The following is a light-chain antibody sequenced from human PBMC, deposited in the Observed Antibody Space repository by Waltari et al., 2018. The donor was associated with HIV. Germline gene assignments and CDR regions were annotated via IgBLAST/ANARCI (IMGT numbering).Light chain of an antibody. J-gene: IGLJ2*01. Sequence: QSALTQPRSVSGSPGQSVTIPCTGTSSDAGGYNYVSWYQQHPGKAPKLMIYDVSKRPSGVPDRFSGSKSGNTASLTISGLQAEDEADYYCCSYAGSYTHVVFGGGTKLTVL. CDR1: SSDAGGYNY. CDR3: CSYAGSYTHVV. V-gene: IGLV2-11*01. CDR2: DVS.